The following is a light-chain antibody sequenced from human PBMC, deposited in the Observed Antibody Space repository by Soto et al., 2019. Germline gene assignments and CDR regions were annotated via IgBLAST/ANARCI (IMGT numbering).Light chain of an antibody. V-gene: IGKV3-20*01. J-gene: IGKJ1*01. CDR2: GAS. Sequence: EIVLTQSPVTLSLSPGERATLSCRASQSISSSYLAWYQQKPGQAPRPLIFGASSRASGNPGRFSGSGSGTDFTLTISRLEPEDFAVYYCQHYGTSATWTFGQGTKVEIK. CDR1: QSISSSY. CDR3: QHYGTSATWT.